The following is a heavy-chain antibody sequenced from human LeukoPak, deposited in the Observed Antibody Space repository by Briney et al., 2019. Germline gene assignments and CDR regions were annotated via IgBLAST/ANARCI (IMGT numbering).Heavy chain of an antibody. Sequence: NPGESLKISCKGSGYIFTKYWIGWVRQLPGKGLEWMGIIYPGDPDTTYSPSFQGQVTISADKSISTAYLQWSSLRASDTAIYYCARRRGVTATLNYFDYWGQGTLVTVSS. CDR3: ARRRGVTATLNYFDY. V-gene: IGHV5-51*01. J-gene: IGHJ4*02. CDR2: IYPGDPDT. D-gene: IGHD2-21*02. CDR1: GYIFTKYW.